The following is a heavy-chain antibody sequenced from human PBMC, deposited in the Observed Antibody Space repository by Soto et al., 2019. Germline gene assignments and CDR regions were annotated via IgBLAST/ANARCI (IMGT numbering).Heavy chain of an antibody. CDR2: IYSGGSK. J-gene: IGHJ6*03. D-gene: IGHD3-10*01. Sequence: EVQLVESGGGLVQPGGSLRLSCAASGFTVSSNYMNWVRQAPGKGLEWVSVIYSGGSKYYADLVKCRFTISRDNSKNTLYLQMNSLRAEDTAVYYCARDLGSVGGWWGYYYYMDVWGKGPTVTVSS. CDR3: ARDLGSVGGWWGYYYYMDV. V-gene: IGHV3-66*01. CDR1: GFTVSSNY.